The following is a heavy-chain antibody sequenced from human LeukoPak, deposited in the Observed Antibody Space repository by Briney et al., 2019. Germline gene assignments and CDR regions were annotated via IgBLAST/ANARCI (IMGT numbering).Heavy chain of an antibody. Sequence: SETLSLTCIVSGYPISSGYYWVWIRQPPGKGLEWIGSIFHSGRTDYNPSLKSRVTISLDTSKNQFSLKLSSVTAADTAVYYCARRHHNWDYWGQGTLVTVSS. V-gene: IGHV4-38-2*02. CDR1: GYPISSGYY. CDR3: ARRHHNWDY. CDR2: IFHSGRT. J-gene: IGHJ4*02. D-gene: IGHD5-24*01.